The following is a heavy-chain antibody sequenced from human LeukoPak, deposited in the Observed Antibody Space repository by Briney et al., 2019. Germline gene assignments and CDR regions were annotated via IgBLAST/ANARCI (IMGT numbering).Heavy chain of an antibody. J-gene: IGHJ5*02. CDR3: ARDLWFGRNWFDP. CDR1: GGSFSGYY. CDR2: INHSGST. V-gene: IGHV4-34*01. D-gene: IGHD3-10*01. Sequence: SETLSLTCAVYGGSFSGYYWSWIRQPPGKGLEWLGEINHSGSTNYNPSLKSRVTISVDTSKNQFSLKLSSVTAADTAVYYCARDLWFGRNWFDPWGQGTLVTVSS.